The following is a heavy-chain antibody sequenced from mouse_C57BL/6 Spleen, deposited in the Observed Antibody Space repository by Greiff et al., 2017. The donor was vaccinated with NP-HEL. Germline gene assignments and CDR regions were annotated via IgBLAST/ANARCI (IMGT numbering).Heavy chain of an antibody. CDR1: GYTFTDYY. J-gene: IGHJ4*01. CDR2: INPNNGGT. CDR3: ARYSDGYYAMDY. D-gene: IGHD2-3*01. V-gene: IGHV1-26*01. Sequence: EVQLQQSGPELVKPGASVKISCKASGYTFTDYYMNWVKQSHGKSLEWIGDINPNNGGTSYNQKFKGKATLTVDKYSSTAYMELRSLTSEDSAVYYCARYSDGYYAMDYWGQGTSVTVSS.